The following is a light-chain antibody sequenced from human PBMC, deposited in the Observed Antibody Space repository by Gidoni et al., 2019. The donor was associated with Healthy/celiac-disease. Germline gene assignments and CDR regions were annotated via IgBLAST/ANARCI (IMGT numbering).Light chain of an antibody. J-gene: IGKJ4*01. CDR1: QSVSSY. V-gene: IGKV3-11*01. CDR3: QQRSNWPPLT. Sequence: EIVLTQSPATLSLSPGERATLSCRASQSVSSYLAWYQQNPGQAPRLLIYDASNRATGIPARFSGSGSGTDFTLTISSLEPEDFAVYYCQQRSNWPPLTLGGGTKVEIK. CDR2: DAS.